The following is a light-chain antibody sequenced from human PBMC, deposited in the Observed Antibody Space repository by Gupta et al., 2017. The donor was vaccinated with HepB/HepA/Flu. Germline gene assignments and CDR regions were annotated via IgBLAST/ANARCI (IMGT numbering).Light chain of an antibody. J-gene: IGLJ2*01. V-gene: IGLV1-47*01. CDR3: AAWDDSMSGPHVL. CDR1: TSNIGSNF. Sequence: QSVLLQPPSVSGTPGQRVTISCSGSTSNIGSNFVYWYQQLPGTAPKLLIFRNNQRSAGVPDRFSGSKSDTSASLAISGLQSDDEADYYCAAWDDSMSGPHVLFGGGTKLTVL. CDR2: RNN.